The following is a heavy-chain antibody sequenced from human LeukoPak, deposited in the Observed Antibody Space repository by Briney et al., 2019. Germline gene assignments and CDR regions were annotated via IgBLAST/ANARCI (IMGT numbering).Heavy chain of an antibody. D-gene: IGHD2-21*01. CDR1: GGSISSSSYY. V-gene: IGHV4-39*07. CDR2: IYYSGST. Sequence: PSETLSLTCTVSGGSISSSSYYWGWIRQPPGKGLEWIGSIYYSGSTYYNPSLKSRVTISVDRSKNQFSLKPSSVTAADTAVYYCARVYAVIGAFDIWGQGTMVTVSS. CDR3: ARVYAVIGAFDI. J-gene: IGHJ3*02.